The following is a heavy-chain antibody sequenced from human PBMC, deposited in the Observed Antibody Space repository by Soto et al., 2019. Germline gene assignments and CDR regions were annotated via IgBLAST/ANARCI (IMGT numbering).Heavy chain of an antibody. J-gene: IGHJ4*02. V-gene: IGHV3-23*01. Sequence: GGSLRLSCAASGFTFSSYAMSWVRQAPGKGLEWVSAISGSGGSTYYADSVKGRFTISRDNSKNTLYLQMNSLRAEDPAVNYRAKGPTGAKGKDYWGQGTLVTVSS. CDR3: AKGPTGAKGKDY. CDR1: GFTFSSYA. CDR2: ISGSGGST.